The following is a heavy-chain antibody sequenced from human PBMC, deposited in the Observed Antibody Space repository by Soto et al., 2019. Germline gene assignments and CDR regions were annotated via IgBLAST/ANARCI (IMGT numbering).Heavy chain of an antibody. CDR2: IFSDNER. D-gene: IGHD2-2*02. Sequence: SGPTLVNPTETLTLTCTVSGFSLTTGKMGVSWIRQPPGKALEWLAHIFSDNERSYSTSLQGRLTITKDTSKNQVVLTMTNMDPVDTAKYCCTRIQYTRATDYWGQGTLVTVSS. CDR1: GFSLTTGKMG. J-gene: IGHJ4*02. V-gene: IGHV2-26*01. CDR3: TRIQYTRATDY.